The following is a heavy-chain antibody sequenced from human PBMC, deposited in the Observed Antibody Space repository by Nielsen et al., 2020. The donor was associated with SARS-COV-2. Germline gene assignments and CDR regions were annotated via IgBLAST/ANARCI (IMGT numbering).Heavy chain of an antibody. Sequence: WVRQAPGQGLEWMGWISAYNGNTNYAQKLQGRVTMTSDTSISAAYMELSSLRSEDTAVYYCARQDRDYYFDYWGQGTLVTVSS. CDR3: ARQDRDYYFDY. V-gene: IGHV1-18*01. D-gene: IGHD3-22*01. J-gene: IGHJ4*02. CDR2: ISAYNGNT.